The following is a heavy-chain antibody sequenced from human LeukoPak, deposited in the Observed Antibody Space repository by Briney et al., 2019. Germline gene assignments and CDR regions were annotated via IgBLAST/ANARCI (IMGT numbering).Heavy chain of an antibody. D-gene: IGHD4-17*01. CDR3: ARDPTVTNFHDAFDI. V-gene: IGHV3-7*05. J-gene: IGHJ3*02. Sequence: GGSLRLSCAASGFTFSSYWMSWVRQASGKGLEWVATIKQDGSQKEYVESVKGRFTISRDNAKNSLYLQMNRLRAEDTAVYYCARDPTVTNFHDAFDIWGQGTMVTVSS. CDR1: GFTFSSYW. CDR2: IKQDGSQK.